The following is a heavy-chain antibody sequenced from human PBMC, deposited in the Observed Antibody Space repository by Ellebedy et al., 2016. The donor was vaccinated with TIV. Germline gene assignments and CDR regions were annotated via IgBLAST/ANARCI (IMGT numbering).Heavy chain of an antibody. CDR2: ISGSGSTI. J-gene: IGHJ4*02. D-gene: IGHD3-16*01. CDR1: GFTFSDFY. V-gene: IGHV3-11*01. CDR3: AKDLRGGGLDY. Sequence: GESLKISXAASGFTFSDFYMSWIRQAPGQGLEWVSYISGSGSTIYYADSVKGRFTISRDNAKNSLYLQMNSLRAEDTAVYYCAKDLRGGGLDYWGQGTLVTVSS.